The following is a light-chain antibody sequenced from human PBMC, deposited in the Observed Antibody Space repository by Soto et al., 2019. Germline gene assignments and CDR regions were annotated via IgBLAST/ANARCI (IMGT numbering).Light chain of an antibody. CDR2: DVS. CDR1: QGVTTN. J-gene: IGKJ5*01. Sequence: EIVMTQSPATLSVSPGERVTLSCRAGQGVTTNFAWYQQKSGQSPRLLIYDVSIRATGVPARFSGTGSETDFTLTISGLQSEDSAVYFCQQYNNWPFSFGQGTRVEIK. CDR3: QQYNNWPFS. V-gene: IGKV3-15*01.